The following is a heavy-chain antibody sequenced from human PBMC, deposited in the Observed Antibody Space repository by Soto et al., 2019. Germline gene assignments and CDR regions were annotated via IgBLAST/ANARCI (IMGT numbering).Heavy chain of an antibody. V-gene: IGHV3-30*03. CDR3: ASRYCSSSSCGPGLFDS. CDR1: GFTLSSYE. CDR2: ISNDGSSQ. D-gene: IGHD2-2*01. Sequence: PGGSLRLSCAASGFTLSSYEMHWVRQAPGKGLEWVAVISNDGSSQYYADSVKGRFTISRDNSKNTLYLQMHSLRVEDTAVYYCASRYCSSSSCGPGLFDSWGQGTLVTVSS. J-gene: IGHJ4*02.